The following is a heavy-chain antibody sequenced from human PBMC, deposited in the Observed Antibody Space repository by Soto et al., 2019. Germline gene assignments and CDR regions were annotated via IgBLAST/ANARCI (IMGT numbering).Heavy chain of an antibody. V-gene: IGHV1-69*01. CDR1: GGTFSRSA. Sequence: QVHLAQSGAEVRKPGSTVKVSCKATGGTFSRSAFSWVQQAPGQGLEWMGGIIPFLGTVNFAQKFRPRVTITADESTGTIYMNLSSLISEDTAIYYCAKFAESSGYFDSWGLGTLVTVSS. CDR2: IIPFLGTV. J-gene: IGHJ4*02. CDR3: AKFAESSGYFDS. D-gene: IGHD3-22*01.